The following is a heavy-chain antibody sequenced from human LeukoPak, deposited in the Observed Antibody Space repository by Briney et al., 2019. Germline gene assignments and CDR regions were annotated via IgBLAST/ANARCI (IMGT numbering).Heavy chain of an antibody. Sequence: GGSLRLSCAASGFTFSSYSMNWVRQAPGKGLEWVSSISSSSSYIYYADSVKGRFTISRDNAKNSLYLQMNSLSAEDTAVYYCARGRYSGSYYGEYFQHWGQGTLVTVSS. V-gene: IGHV3-21*01. J-gene: IGHJ1*01. CDR2: ISSSSSYI. CDR3: ARGRYSGSYYGEYFQH. CDR1: GFTFSSYS. D-gene: IGHD1-26*01.